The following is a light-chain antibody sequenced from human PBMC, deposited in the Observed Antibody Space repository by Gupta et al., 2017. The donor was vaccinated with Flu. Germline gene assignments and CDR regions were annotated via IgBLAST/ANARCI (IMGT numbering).Light chain of an antibody. V-gene: IGLV1-51*02. J-gene: IGLJ1*01. CDR3: GTWDTGLGSFV. Sequence: QSVLTQPPSVSATPGQEVTISCSGSSSNIGNGYVSWYQQLPGTAPNLLIFENNQRPSGIPDRFSGSTSGTSAALDITGLQTGDEADYYCGTWDTGLGSFVFGAGTKVTVL. CDR1: SSNIGNGY. CDR2: ENN.